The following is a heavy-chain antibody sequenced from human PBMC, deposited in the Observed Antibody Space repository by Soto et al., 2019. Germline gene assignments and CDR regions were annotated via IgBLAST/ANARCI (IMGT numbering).Heavy chain of an antibody. V-gene: IGHV3-33*01. CDR1: GFIFNNYG. CDR3: VRDIRTHYRFDY. D-gene: IGHD3-3*02. Sequence: QVQLVESGGGVVQPGRSLRLSCVGSGFIFNNYGFHWVRQAPGKGLERVAVICSDGTEKYYADSVKGRFTISRDNSKNTLYLEMNSVTADDTAVYLCVRDIRTHYRFDYCGQGTLVTVSS. J-gene: IGHJ4*02. CDR2: ICSDGTEK.